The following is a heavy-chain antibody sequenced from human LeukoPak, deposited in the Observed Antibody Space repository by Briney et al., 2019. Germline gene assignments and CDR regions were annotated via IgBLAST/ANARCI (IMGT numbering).Heavy chain of an antibody. CDR3: ARTMEGYCSGGSCYQYSYYMDV. Sequence: SETLSLTCTVSGGSISSYYWSWIRQPAGKGLEWIGRIYTSGSTNYNPSLKSRVTMSVDTSKNQFSLKLSSVTAADTAVHYCARTMEGYCSGGSCYQYSYYMDVWGKGTTVTVSS. V-gene: IGHV4-4*07. CDR1: GGSISSYY. CDR2: IYTSGST. D-gene: IGHD2-15*01. J-gene: IGHJ6*03.